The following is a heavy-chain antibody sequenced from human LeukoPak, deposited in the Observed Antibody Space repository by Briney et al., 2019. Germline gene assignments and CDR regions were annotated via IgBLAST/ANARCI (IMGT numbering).Heavy chain of an antibody. CDR1: GFTFSSYW. Sequence: GGSLRLSCAASGFTFSSYWMSWVRQAPGKGLEWVANIKQDGSAKNYGDSVKGRFTISRDNSKNTLYLQMNSLRAEDTAVYYCARGGYGDYSHYYFDYWGQGTLVTVSS. V-gene: IGHV3-7*01. CDR2: IKQDGSAK. CDR3: ARGGYGDYSHYYFDY. D-gene: IGHD4-17*01. J-gene: IGHJ4*02.